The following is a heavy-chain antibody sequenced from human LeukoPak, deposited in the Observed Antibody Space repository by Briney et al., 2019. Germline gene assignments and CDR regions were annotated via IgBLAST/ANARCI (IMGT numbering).Heavy chain of an antibody. CDR2: ISYDGSNK. CDR1: GFTFSSYG. J-gene: IGHJ4*02. Sequence: GGSLRLSCAASGFTFSSYGMHWVRQAPGKGLEWVAVISYDGSNKYYADSVKGRFTISRDNSKNTLYLQMNSLRAEDTAVYYCAKAPEDWLLLPFDYWGQGTLVTVSS. D-gene: IGHD3-9*01. CDR3: AKAPEDWLLLPFDY. V-gene: IGHV3-30*18.